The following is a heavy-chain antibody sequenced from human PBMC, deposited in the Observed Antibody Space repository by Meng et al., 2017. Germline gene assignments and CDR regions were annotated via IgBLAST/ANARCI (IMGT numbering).Heavy chain of an antibody. CDR1: GFTFGDYA. J-gene: IGHJ3*02. V-gene: IGHV3-49*04. CDR2: IRSKAYGGTT. D-gene: IGHD1-26*01. Sequence: SLKISCTASGFTFGDYAMSWVRQAPGKGLEWVGFIRSKAYGGTTEYVASVKGRFTISRDDSKSIAYLQMTSLKTEDTAVYYCTRDSYDAFDIWGQGTMVTVSS. CDR3: TRDSYDAFDI.